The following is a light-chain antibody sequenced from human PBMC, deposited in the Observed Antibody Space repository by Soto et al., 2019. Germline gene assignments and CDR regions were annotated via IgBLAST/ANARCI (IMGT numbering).Light chain of an antibody. J-gene: IGKJ4*01. CDR2: DAS. CDR3: QQCYSGS. CDR1: QSISTW. Sequence: DIQMTQSPSTLSASVGDRVAITCRANQSISTWLAWYQQKPGKAPKLLIYDASSLESGVPSRFSGSGSGTEFTLTINSLQPDDSATYYCQQCYSGSFGGGTKVDIK. V-gene: IGKV1-5*01.